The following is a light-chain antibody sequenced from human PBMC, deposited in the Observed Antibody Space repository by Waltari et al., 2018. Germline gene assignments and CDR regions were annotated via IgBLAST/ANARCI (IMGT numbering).Light chain of an antibody. CDR3: CSYAGSYTWV. V-gene: IGLV2-11*01. Sequence: QSALTQPRSVSGSPGQSVTIACTGTGSDVGGYNYGPWYQQHPGKAPKLMIYDVSKRPSGAPDRFSGSKSGNTASLTISGLQAEDEADYYCCSYAGSYTWVFGGGTKVTVL. CDR2: DVS. CDR1: GSDVGGYNY. J-gene: IGLJ3*02.